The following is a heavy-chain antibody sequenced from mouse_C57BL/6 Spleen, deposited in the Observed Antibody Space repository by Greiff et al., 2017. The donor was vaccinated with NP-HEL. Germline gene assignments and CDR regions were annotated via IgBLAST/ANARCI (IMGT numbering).Heavy chain of an antibody. J-gene: IGHJ4*01. D-gene: IGHD2-1*01. Sequence: EVQVVESGGDLVKPGGSLKLSCAASGFTFSSYGMSWVRQTPAKRLAWVATISSGGSYTYYPDSVKGRFTISRDNAKNTLYLQMSSLKSEDTAMYYCARPGLPRSMDYWGQGTSVTVSS. V-gene: IGHV5-6*01. CDR2: ISSGGSYT. CDR1: GFTFSSYG. CDR3: ARPGLPRSMDY.